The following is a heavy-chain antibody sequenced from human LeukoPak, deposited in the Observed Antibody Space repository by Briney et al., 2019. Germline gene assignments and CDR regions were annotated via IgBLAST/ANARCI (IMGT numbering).Heavy chain of an antibody. V-gene: IGHV4-59*08. CDR1: GGSIRSYY. J-gene: IGHJ4*02. CDR3: ARGNSGPDY. CDR2: ISYSGTT. D-gene: IGHD5-12*01. Sequence: PSETPSLTCTVSGGSIRSYYWSWIRQPPGKALEWIGYISYSGTTNYNPSLESRVSIFMDTSKNQFSLNLRSVTAADTAVYFCARGNSGPDYWGQGTLVTVSS.